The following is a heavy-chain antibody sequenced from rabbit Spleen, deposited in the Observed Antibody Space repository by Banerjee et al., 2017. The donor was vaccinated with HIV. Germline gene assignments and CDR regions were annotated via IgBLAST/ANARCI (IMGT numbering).Heavy chain of an antibody. V-gene: IGHV1S45*01. CDR2: INIVTGKS. Sequence: QEQLEESGGGLVKPEGSLTLTCKASGVSLNDKDVMCWVRQAPGKGLEWIACINIVTGKSVYASWAKGRFTMSRTSSTTVTLQMTSLTAADTATYFCAGRGAGWGLWGPGTLVTVS. CDR1: GVSLNDKDV. D-gene: IGHD3-1*01. CDR3: AGRGAGWGL. J-gene: IGHJ4*01.